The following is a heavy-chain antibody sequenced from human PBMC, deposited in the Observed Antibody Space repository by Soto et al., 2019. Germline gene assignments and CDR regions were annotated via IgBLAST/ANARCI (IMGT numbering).Heavy chain of an antibody. CDR2: ISSNGGST. V-gene: IGHV3-64D*06. Sequence: RRLSCSASGFTFSSYAMHWVRQAPGKGLEYVSAISSNGGSTYYADSVKGRFTISSDNSKNTLYLQMSSLRAEDTAVYYCVKDCSGGSCHDYWGQGTLVTVSS. D-gene: IGHD2-15*01. CDR1: GFTFSSYA. CDR3: VKDCSGGSCHDY. J-gene: IGHJ4*02.